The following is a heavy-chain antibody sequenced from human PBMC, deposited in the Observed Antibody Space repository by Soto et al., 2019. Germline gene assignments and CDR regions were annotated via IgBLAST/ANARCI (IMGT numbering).Heavy chain of an antibody. CDR1: GGTFSSYA. V-gene: IGHV1-69*13. CDR2: IIPIFGTA. J-gene: IGHJ6*02. Sequence: ASVKVSCKASGGTFSSYAISSVRQAPGQGXEWMGGIIPIFGTANYAQKFQGRVTITADESTSTAYMELSSLRSEDTAVYYCARVTTGTTKFYYYYRMDVWGQGTTVTVSS. CDR3: ARVTTGTTKFYYYYRMDV. D-gene: IGHD1-7*01.